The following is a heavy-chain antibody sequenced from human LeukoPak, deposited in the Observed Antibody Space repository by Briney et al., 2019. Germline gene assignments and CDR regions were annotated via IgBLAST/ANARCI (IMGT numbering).Heavy chain of an antibody. CDR1: GFTFNSYE. CDR3: ARGGSYVHY. Sequence: PGGSLRLSCEASGFTFNSYEMNWVRQAPGKGLEWVSYLNSGGSAIYYADSVKGRFTISRDNAKNSLYLQMNSLRADDTAVYYCARGGSYVHYWGQGTLVTVSS. J-gene: IGHJ4*02. CDR2: LNSGGSAI. D-gene: IGHD1-26*01. V-gene: IGHV3-48*03.